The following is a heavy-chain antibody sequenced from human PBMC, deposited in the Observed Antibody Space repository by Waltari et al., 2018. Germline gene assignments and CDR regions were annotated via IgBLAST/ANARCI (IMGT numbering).Heavy chain of an antibody. CDR1: GFPFSSYT. D-gene: IGHD2-15*01. V-gene: IGHV3-21*01. CDR2: ISTRGSYR. CDR3: ARDAEDIVESGAFDI. J-gene: IGHJ3*02. Sequence: EVQLVESGGGLVKPGESLRLSCAASGFPFSSYTINWVRQAPGKGLEGVSSISTRGSYRYYADSVKGRFTISRDNAKNSLSLQMTHLRVEDTALYYCARDAEDIVESGAFDIWGQGTVVTVSS.